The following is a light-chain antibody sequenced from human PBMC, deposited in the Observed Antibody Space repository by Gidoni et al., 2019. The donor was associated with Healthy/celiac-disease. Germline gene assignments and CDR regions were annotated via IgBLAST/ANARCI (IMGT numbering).Light chain of an antibody. J-gene: IGKJ1*01. CDR2: WAS. CDR1: QSGLYRPNNKNY. V-gene: IGKV4-1*01. CDR3: QQYYSTPPWA. Sequence: DIVMTQSPDSLAVSLGERATINCKSSQSGLYRPNNKNYVAGYQQNPGQPPKLLIYWASTRESGVPDRFSGSGSGTDFTLTISSLQAEDVAVYYCQQYYSTPPWAFGQGTKVEIK.